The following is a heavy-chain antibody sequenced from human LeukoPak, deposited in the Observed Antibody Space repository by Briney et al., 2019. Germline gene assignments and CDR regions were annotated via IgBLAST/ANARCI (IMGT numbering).Heavy chain of an antibody. CDR1: GFTFSNYW. J-gene: IGHJ4*02. CDR2: TNPGGSNT. V-gene: IGHV3-74*01. D-gene: IGHD1-14*01. CDR3: ARSNQADDY. Sequence: GGSLRLSCAASGFTFSNYWMHWVRQVPGKGLVWVSRTNPGGSNTAYTDSVKGRFTISRDNARNTLYLQMDSLRAEDTAVYYCARSNQADDYWGQGTLVTVSS.